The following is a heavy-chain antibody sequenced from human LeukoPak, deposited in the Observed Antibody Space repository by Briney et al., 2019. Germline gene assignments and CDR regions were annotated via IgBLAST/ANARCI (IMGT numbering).Heavy chain of an antibody. Sequence: SETLSLTCTVSGGSISSSSYYWGWIRQPPGKGLEWIGSIYYSGSTHYNPSLKSRVTISVDTSQKQFSLRLTSVTAADTAVYYCAGGRYLTTSGGAAAGFLDYWGQGSLVTVST. CDR3: AGGRYLTTSGGAAAGFLDY. J-gene: IGHJ4*02. D-gene: IGHD6-13*01. CDR2: IYYSGST. CDR1: GGSISSSSYY. V-gene: IGHV4-39*07.